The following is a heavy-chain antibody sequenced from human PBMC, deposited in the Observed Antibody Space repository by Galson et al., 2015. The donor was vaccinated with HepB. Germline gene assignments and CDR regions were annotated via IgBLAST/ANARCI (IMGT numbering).Heavy chain of an antibody. J-gene: IGHJ4*02. D-gene: IGHD6-13*01. CDR2: ISSSGDTM. Sequence: SLRLSCAASGFTLSTYSMNWVRQAPGKGLEWVSYISSSGDTMYYADSVKGRFTISRDNAKNSLFLQMNSLRDDDAAVYYCARGGLLWTAPGTRLGYWGQGTLVTVSS. CDR3: ARGGLLWTAPGTRLGY. CDR1: GFTLSTYS. V-gene: IGHV3-48*02.